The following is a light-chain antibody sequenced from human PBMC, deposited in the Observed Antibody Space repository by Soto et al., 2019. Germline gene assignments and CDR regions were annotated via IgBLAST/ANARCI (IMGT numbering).Light chain of an antibody. CDR1: QSVSSY. CDR3: QQRSNWPIT. V-gene: IGKV3-11*01. J-gene: IGKJ5*01. CDR2: DAS. Sequence: EIVLTQSPATLSLSPGERATLSCRTSQSVSSYFAWYQQKPGRAPRLLIYDASNRATGIPARFIGSRSGTDFTLTISSLEPEDFADYYCQQRSNWPITFGQGTRLEIK.